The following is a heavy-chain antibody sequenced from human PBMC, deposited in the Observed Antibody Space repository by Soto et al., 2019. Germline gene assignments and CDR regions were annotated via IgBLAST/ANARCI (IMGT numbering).Heavy chain of an antibody. D-gene: IGHD5-12*01. V-gene: IGHV4-31*03. Sequence: QVQLQSSGPGLVTPSQTLSLTCTVSGGSISSGSSYWSWIRQHTGTGLEWIGYLYYSGSTYYNPALQSGVTISVDTSNTQFSPKLSCVTAADTAVYYCAIEPITCGQGTLGTVSS. CDR3: AIEPIT. J-gene: IGHJ5*02. CDR2: LYYSGST. CDR1: GGSISSGSSY.